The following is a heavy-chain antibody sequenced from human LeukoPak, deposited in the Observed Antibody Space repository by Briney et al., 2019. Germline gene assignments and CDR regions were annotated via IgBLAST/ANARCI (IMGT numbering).Heavy chain of an antibody. Sequence: GGSLRLSCVASGFTFNTYDMHWVRQAPGKGLEWVAGISNDGSSKDYADSVKGRFTISRDKSKNTVYLQMNSLRVEDTAVYYCAKAAYCTSTSCHFSGYAQRPLDSWGQGTLVTVSS. CDR1: GFTFNTYD. D-gene: IGHD2-2*01. V-gene: IGHV3-30*18. CDR2: ISNDGSSK. J-gene: IGHJ4*02. CDR3: AKAAYCTSTSCHFSGYAQRPLDS.